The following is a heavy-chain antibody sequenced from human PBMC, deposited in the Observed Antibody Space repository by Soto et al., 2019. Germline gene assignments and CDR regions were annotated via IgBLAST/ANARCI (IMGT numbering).Heavy chain of an antibody. V-gene: IGHV1-2*02. J-gene: IGHJ4*02. CDR2: INLKSGAT. Sequence: ASVKVSCKASGYTFTGYYLHWVRQAPGQGLEWMGWINLKSGATKYAQNFQGRVTMTRDTSISTASMELSRLRSEDTAVYYCARQYYYDSSGSNDYWGQGTLVTVSS. D-gene: IGHD3-22*01. CDR1: GYTFTGYY. CDR3: ARQYYYDSSGSNDY.